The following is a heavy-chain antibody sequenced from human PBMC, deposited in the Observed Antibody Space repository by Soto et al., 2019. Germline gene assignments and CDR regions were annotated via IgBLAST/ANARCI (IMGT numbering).Heavy chain of an antibody. V-gene: IGHV4-30-2*01. CDR3: ARNGFYGSGSYYPYGMHV. Sequence: PSETLSLTCAVSGGSISSGGYSWSWIRQPPGKGLEWIGYIYHSGSTYYNPSLKSRVTISVDRSKNQFSLKLSSVTAADTAVYYCARNGFYGSGSYYPYGMHVWGQGTTVTVS. CDR2: IYHSGST. D-gene: IGHD3-10*01. CDR1: GGSISSGGYS. J-gene: IGHJ6*02.